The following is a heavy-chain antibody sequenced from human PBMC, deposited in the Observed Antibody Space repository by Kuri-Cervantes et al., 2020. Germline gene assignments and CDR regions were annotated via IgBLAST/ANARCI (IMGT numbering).Heavy chain of an antibody. D-gene: IGHD5-12*01. CDR2: INHSGST. J-gene: IGHJ4*02. V-gene: IGHV4-34*01. CDR3: ARGYSGYSIKY. CDR1: GGSFSAYH. Sequence: SETLSLTCAVCGGSFSAYHWTWIRLSVGKGLEWIGEINHSGSTNYNPSLKSRVTISVDTSKNQFSLKLSSVTAADTAVYYCARGYSGYSIKYWGQGTLVTVSS.